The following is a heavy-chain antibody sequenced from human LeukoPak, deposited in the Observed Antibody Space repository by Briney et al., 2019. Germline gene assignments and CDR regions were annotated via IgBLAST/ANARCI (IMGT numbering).Heavy chain of an antibody. CDR1: GYTFTSYG. J-gene: IGHJ6*03. CDR2: ISAYNGNT. V-gene: IGHV1-18*01. CDR3: AGEYIRERYYDFWSGYSPDYMDV. Sequence: ASVKVSCKASGYTFTSYGISWVRQAPGQGLEWMGWISAYNGNTNYAQKLQGRVTMTTDTSTGTAYMELRSLRSDDTAVYYCAGEYIRERYYDFWSGYSPDYMDVWGKGTTVTVSS. D-gene: IGHD3-3*01.